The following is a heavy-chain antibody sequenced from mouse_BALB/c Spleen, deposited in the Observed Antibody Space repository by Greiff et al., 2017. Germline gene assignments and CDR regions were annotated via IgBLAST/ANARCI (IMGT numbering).Heavy chain of an antibody. V-gene: IGHV2-9*02. Sequence: QVQLKESGPGLVAPSQSLSITCTVSGFSLTSYGVHWVRQPPGKGLEWLGVIWAGGSTNYNSALMSRLSISKDNSKSQVFLKMNSLQTDDTAMYYCARDRGVITTYFDVWGAGTTVTVSS. D-gene: IGHD2-4*01. CDR3: ARDRGVITTYFDV. J-gene: IGHJ1*01. CDR2: IWAGGST. CDR1: GFSLTSYG.